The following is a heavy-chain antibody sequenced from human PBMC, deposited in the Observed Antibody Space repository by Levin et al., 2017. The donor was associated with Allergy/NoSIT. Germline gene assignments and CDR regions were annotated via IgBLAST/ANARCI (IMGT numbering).Heavy chain of an antibody. Sequence: SETLSLTCTVSGGSISSDGYYWSWIRQHPGKGLEWIGHIYYTGSTSYNPSLKSRVTISVDTSTKQFSLKLSSVTAADTAVYYCAREKGITIFGVAYNWVDPWGQGTLVTVSS. J-gene: IGHJ5*02. D-gene: IGHD3-3*01. CDR2: IYYTGST. V-gene: IGHV4-31*03. CDR3: AREKGITIFGVAYNWVDP. CDR1: GGSISSDGYY.